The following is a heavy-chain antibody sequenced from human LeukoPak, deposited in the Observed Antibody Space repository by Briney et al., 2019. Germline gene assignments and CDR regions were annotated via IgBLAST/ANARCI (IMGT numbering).Heavy chain of an antibody. Sequence: SVKVSCKASGGTFSSYAISWVRQAPGQGLEWMGGIIPIFGTANYAQKFQGRVTMTRDMATSTDYLEVSSLRSEDTAVYYCARDNSLRDTAWWFDPWGQGTLVTVSS. CDR1: GGTFSSYA. CDR3: ARDNSLRDTAWWFDP. V-gene: IGHV1-69*05. CDR2: IIPIFGTA. D-gene: IGHD5-24*01. J-gene: IGHJ5*02.